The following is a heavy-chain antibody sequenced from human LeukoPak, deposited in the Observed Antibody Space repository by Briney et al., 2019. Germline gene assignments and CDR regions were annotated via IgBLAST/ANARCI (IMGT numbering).Heavy chain of an antibody. Sequence: GGSLRLSCAASGFTFSSYSMNWVRQAPGKGLEWVSSISSSSSYIYYADSVKGRFTISRDNAKNSLYLQMNSLRAEDTAVYYCAREMRSSGTAMFYWGQGTLVTVSS. CDR1: GFTFSSYS. CDR3: AREMRSSGTAMFY. CDR2: ISSSSSYI. D-gene: IGHD5-18*01. J-gene: IGHJ4*02. V-gene: IGHV3-21*01.